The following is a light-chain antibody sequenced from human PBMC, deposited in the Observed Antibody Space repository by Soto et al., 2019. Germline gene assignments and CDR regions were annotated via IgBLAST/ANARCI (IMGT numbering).Light chain of an antibody. CDR3: QQYDTWPPC. CDR1: QSVSSN. V-gene: IGKV3-15*01. Sequence: EVLMTQSPATLSVSPGERATLSCRASQSVSSNLAWYQQKPGQAPRLLIYGASTRAPGIPDRFSGSGSGTEFTLTISSLPSEHLAVFFFQQYDTWPPCFGQRTKVDIK. CDR2: GAS. J-gene: IGKJ2*03.